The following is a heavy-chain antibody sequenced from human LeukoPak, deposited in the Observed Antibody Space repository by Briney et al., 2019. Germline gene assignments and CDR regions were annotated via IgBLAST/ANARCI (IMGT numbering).Heavy chain of an antibody. D-gene: IGHD1-26*01. V-gene: IGHV4-59*08. CDR2: IYYSGST. Sequence: SETLSLTCTVCGGSISSYYWSWIRRPPGKGLEWIGDIYYSGSTNYNPSLKNRVTISVDTSKNQFSLRLSSVTAADTAVYYSARLASGSYGPLTPFDYWGQGTLVTVSS. CDR1: GGSISSYY. J-gene: IGHJ4*02. CDR3: ARLASGSYGPLTPFDY.